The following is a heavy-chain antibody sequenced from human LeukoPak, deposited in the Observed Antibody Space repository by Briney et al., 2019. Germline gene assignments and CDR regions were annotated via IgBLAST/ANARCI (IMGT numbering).Heavy chain of an antibody. V-gene: IGHV3-21*01. J-gene: IGHJ4*02. D-gene: IGHD4-17*01. Sequence: GGSLRLSCAASGFTFSSYTMNWVRQAPGKGLEWVSSISSSSSYIYYADSVEGRFTISRDNAKNSLYLQMNSLRAEGTAVYYCARGYGDLGYWGQGTLVTVSS. CDR3: ARGYGDLGY. CDR1: GFTFSSYT. CDR2: ISSSSSYI.